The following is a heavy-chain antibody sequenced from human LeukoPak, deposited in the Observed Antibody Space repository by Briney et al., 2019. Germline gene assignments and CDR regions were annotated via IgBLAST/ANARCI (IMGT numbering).Heavy chain of an antibody. V-gene: IGHV1-18*01. CDR3: ARDLDYDSYLDFDY. D-gene: IGHD3-22*01. CDR2: ISAYNGNT. J-gene: IGHJ4*02. CDR1: GYTFTSYG. Sequence: GASVKVSCKASGYTFTSYGISWVRQAPGQGLEWMGWISAYNGNTNYAQKLQGRVTMTTGTSTSTAYMELRSLRSDDTAVYYRARDLDYDSYLDFDYWGQGTLVTVSS.